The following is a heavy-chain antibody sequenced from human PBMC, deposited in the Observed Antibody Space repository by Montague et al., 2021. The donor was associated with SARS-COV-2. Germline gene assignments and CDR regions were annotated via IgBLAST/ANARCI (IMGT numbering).Heavy chain of an antibody. V-gene: IGHV4-59*01. Sequence: SETLSLTCTVSGGSISSYYWSWIRQPQGKGLEWIAYICYSGTTNYNPSLKIRVTISVDTSKNQFSLKLSSVTAADTAVYYCARAFPRWLQFDPYFDYWGQGTLVTVSS. CDR1: GGSISSYY. J-gene: IGHJ4*02. D-gene: IGHD5-24*01. CDR3: ARAFPRWLQFDPYFDY. CDR2: ICYSGTT.